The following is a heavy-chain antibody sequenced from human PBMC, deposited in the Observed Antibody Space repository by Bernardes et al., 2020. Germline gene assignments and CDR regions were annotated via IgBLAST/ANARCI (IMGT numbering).Heavy chain of an antibody. CDR3: AKVGQAYSYGPYFDY. D-gene: IGHD5-18*01. CDR1: GFTFDDYA. J-gene: IGHJ4*02. V-gene: IGHV3-43D*04. CDR2: ISWDGGST. Sequence: GRSLRRSCAASGFTFDDYAMHWVRQAPGKGLEWVSLISWDGGSTYYADSVKGRFTISRDNSKNSLYLQMNSLRAEDTALYYCAKVGQAYSYGPYFDYWGQGTLVTVSS.